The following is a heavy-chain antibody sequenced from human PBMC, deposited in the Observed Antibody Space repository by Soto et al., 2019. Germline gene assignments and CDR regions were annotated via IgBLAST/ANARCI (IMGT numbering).Heavy chain of an antibody. D-gene: IGHD2-2*02. V-gene: IGHV2-26*01. CDR2: IFSNDEK. CDR1: GFSLSNARMG. J-gene: IGHJ6*02. CDR3: ARMDGIVLVPAAIPNYGMDV. Sequence: SGPTLVNPTETLTLTCTVSGFSLSNARMGVSWIRQPPGKALEWLAHIFSNDEKSYSTSLKSRLTISKDTSKSQVVLTMTNMDPVDTATYYCARMDGIVLVPAAIPNYGMDVWGQGTTVTVSS.